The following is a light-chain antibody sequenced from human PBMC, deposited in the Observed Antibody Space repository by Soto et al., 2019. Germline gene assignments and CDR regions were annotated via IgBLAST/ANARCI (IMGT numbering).Light chain of an antibody. CDR1: QSISSY. CDR2: AAS. CDR3: QQSYSTPWT. V-gene: IGKV1-39*01. Sequence: DIQMTQSPSSLSASVGDRVTITCRASQSISSYLNWYQQKPGKAPKLLIYAASSLQSGVPSRFSGSGSGTDFTLPISSLQPDDFATYYCQQSYSTPWTFGQGTKVEIK. J-gene: IGKJ1*01.